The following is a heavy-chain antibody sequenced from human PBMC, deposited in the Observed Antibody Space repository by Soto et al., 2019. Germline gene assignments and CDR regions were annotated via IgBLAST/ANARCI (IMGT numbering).Heavy chain of an antibody. V-gene: IGHV3-11*01. CDR1: GFTFSYYF. D-gene: IGHD1-7*01. CDR2: ITSSSTI. Sequence: GGSLRLSCAASGFTFSYYFMSWIRQAPGKGLECVSYITSSSTIYYSDSVKGRFTISRDNAKNSLFLQMNSLRAEDTTVYYCARDWNSNDWGQGTLVTVSS. CDR3: ARDWNSND. J-gene: IGHJ4*02.